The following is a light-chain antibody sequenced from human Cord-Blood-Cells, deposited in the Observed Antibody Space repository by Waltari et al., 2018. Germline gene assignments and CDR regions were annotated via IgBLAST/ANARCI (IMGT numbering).Light chain of an antibody. CDR3: RRSYRTPWT. CDR1: QSISSY. Sequence: DIQMTESTSSLPASVGDRVTIPCRASQSISSYLNWYRQKPGTSPTLLFYAAASLQSGVPSRFRGSGSGTEFTCTISSLQPEEFATFYCRRSYRTPWTWGQGTPVEIK. J-gene: IGKJ1*01. V-gene: IGKV1-39*01. CDR2: AAA.